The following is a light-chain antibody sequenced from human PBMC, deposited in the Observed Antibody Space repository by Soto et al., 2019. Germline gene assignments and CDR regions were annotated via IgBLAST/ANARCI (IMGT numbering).Light chain of an antibody. J-gene: IGKJ1*01. CDR3: QRSYTTPWT. CDR1: QTFNNY. Sequence: DIQMTQSPSSLSASVGDRVTITCRTSQTFNNYLNWYQQRPGKVPKLLISAAVSLQSGVPSRFSGSGSGTAFTLTISSLQPEDSATYYCQRSYTTPWTFGQGTKVDIK. V-gene: IGKV1-39*01. CDR2: AAV.